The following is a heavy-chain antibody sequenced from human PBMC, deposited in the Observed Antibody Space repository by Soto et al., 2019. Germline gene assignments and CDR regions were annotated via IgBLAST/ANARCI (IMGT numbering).Heavy chain of an antibody. CDR3: ARARLRAVYAFDF. V-gene: IGHV4-31*01. Sequence: QVQLQESGPGLVKPSQTLSLTCTLSGVSITSGAYYWTWVRQHPGKGLEWIGYIYYNGNTYFSPSLKIQLTLSMEISKNQFSLKLSFVSAADTAMYYCARARLRAVYAFDFWGQGTMVTVCS. J-gene: IGHJ3*01. D-gene: IGHD4-17*01. CDR2: IYYNGNT. CDR1: GVSITSGAYY.